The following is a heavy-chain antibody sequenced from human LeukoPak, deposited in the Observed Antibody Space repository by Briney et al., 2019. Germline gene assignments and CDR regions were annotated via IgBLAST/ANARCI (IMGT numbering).Heavy chain of an antibody. V-gene: IGHV4-39*07. CDR2: IFYTGTT. J-gene: IGHJ6*03. D-gene: IGHD6-13*01. CDR1: GGSISISGYY. Sequence: SETLSLTCTVSGGSISISGYYWAWIRQPPGKGPEWIGSIFYTGTTYYNPSLKSRVTISVDTSKNQFSLKLSSVTAADTAVYYCARSSWQNYYYYMDVWGKGTTVTISS. CDR3: ARSSWQNYYYYMDV.